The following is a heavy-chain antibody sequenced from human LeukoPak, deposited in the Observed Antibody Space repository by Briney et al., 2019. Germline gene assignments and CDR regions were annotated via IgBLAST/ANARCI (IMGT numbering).Heavy chain of an antibody. Sequence: NPGGSLRLSCVASRFAFSQAWMSWVRQAPGKGLEWVGRIKSESDGGTTDYAAPVKGRFTISRDDSKNTLFLQMNSLQTEDTAVYHCTTSGWFDHWGQGTLVTVSS. CDR3: TTSGWFDH. CDR2: IKSESDGGTT. J-gene: IGHJ5*02. D-gene: IGHD1-26*01. V-gene: IGHV3-15*01. CDR1: RFAFSQAW.